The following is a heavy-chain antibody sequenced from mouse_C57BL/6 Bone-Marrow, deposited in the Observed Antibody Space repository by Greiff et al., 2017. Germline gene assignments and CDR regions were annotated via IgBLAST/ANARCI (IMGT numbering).Heavy chain of an antibody. CDR1: GYSLSTSGMG. V-gene: IGHV8-12*01. J-gene: IGHJ3*01. CDR3: AQKTVISPWVAY. CDR2: LYWVDDK. D-gene: IGHD1-1*01. Sequence: QVNLQVPGPGLLKSSPSLSLSCSFSGYSLSTSGMGVCWIRQPSGKGLEWLAHLYWVDDKSFNPSLKSRLTISKDTSRNQVFLTITRMDTADTATDYWAQKTVISPWVAYWGQGTRVTVSA.